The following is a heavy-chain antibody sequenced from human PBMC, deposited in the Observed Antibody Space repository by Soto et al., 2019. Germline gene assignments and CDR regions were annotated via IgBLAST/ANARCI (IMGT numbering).Heavy chain of an antibody. CDR3: ARDWVSYGVGLSFDY. CDR1: GFTFSSYW. D-gene: IGHD4-17*01. Sequence: GGSPRLSCAASGFTFSSYWMSWVRQAPGKGLEWVANIKEDGSEKYYVDSVKGRFTISRDNGKNSLYLQMNSLRAEDTAVYYCARDWVSYGVGLSFDYWGQGALVTVSS. J-gene: IGHJ4*02. V-gene: IGHV3-7*01. CDR2: IKEDGSEK.